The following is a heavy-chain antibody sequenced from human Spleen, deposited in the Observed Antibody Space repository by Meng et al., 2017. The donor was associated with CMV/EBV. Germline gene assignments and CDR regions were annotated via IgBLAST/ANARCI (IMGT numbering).Heavy chain of an antibody. D-gene: IGHD3-3*01. CDR2: INHGGGT. V-gene: IGHV4-34*01. J-gene: IGHJ5*02. CDR1: GYCSGYY. CDR3: ARVGITIFGVVKHWFDP. Sequence: GYCSGYYWSWIRQPPGKRLEWIGEINHGGGTNYNPSLKSRVTISVDTSKNQFSLKLSSVTAADTAVYYCARVGITIFGVVKHWFDPWGQGTLVTVSS.